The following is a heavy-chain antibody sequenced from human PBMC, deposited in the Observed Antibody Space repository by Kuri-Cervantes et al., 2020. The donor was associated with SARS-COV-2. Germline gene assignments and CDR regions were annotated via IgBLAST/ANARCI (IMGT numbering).Heavy chain of an antibody. V-gene: IGHV1-69*06. J-gene: IGHJ4*02. D-gene: IGHD3-22*01. CDR1: GGTFSSYT. CDR3: ATSSGYYYY. Sequence: GGSLRLSCKASGGTFSSYTISWVRQAPGQGLEWMGGIIPIFGTANYAQKFQGRVTITADKSTSTAYMELSSLRSEDTAVYYCATSSGYYYYWGQGTLVTVSS. CDR2: IIPIFGTA.